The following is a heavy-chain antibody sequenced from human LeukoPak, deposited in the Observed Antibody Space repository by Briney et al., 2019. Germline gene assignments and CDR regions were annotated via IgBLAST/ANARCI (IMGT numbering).Heavy chain of an antibody. CDR1: GFPFSSYG. CDR3: AKVAAAGIDAFDI. J-gene: IGHJ3*02. Sequence: GFLRLSCAASGFPFSSYGMHWVRQAPGKGLEWVAFIRYDGSNKYYADSVKGRFTISRDNSKNTLYLQMNSLRAEDTAVYYCAKVAAAGIDAFDIWGQGTMVTVSS. V-gene: IGHV3-30*02. D-gene: IGHD6-13*01. CDR2: IRYDGSNK.